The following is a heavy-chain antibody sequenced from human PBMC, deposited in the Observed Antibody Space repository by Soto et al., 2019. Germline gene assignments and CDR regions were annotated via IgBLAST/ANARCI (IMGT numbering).Heavy chain of an antibody. J-gene: IGHJ5*02. CDR3: AREVSLGEYSSSWPNRFDP. D-gene: IGHD6-13*01. Sequence: PSETLSLTCTVSGGSISSYYWNWIRQPPGKGLEWIGYIYYSGSTNYNPSLKSRVTISVDTSKNQFSLKLSSVTAADTAVYYCAREVSLGEYSSSWPNRFDPWGQGTLVTVSS. CDR2: IYYSGST. CDR1: GGSISSYY. V-gene: IGHV4-59*01.